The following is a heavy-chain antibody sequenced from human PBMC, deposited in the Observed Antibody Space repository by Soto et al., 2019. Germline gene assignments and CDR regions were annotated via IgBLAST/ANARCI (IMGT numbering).Heavy chain of an antibody. V-gene: IGHV3-30*18. Sequence: QVQLVESGGGVVQPGGSLRVSCGASGFTFSTYGMHWVRQAPGKGLQRVAVISNDGRTTYYDDSVKGRSTISRDNSKNTLHLQMDSPGPEDTAVYYCVKEHHSSGYGTFFEHWGQGALVIVSS. CDR3: VKEHHSSGYGTFFEH. D-gene: IGHD3-22*01. J-gene: IGHJ4*02. CDR1: GFTFSTYG. CDR2: ISNDGRTT.